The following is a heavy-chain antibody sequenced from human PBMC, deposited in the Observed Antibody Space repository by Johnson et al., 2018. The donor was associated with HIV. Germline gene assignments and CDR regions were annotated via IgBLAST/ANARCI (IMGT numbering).Heavy chain of an antibody. CDR2: IWYDGSNK. CDR1: GFTFSSYG. Sequence: VQLVESGGGVVQPGRSLRLSCAASGFTFSSYGMHWVRQAPCKGLEWVAVIWYDGSNKYYADSVQGRFTISRDNSKNTLYLQMNSLRAEDTAVYYCARWGEQQLVNAFDIWGQGTMVTVSS. V-gene: IGHV3-33*01. J-gene: IGHJ3*02. CDR3: ARWGEQQLVNAFDI. D-gene: IGHD6-13*01.